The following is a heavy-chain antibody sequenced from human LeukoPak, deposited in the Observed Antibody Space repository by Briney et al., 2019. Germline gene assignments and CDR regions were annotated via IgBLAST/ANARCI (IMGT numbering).Heavy chain of an antibody. V-gene: IGHV3-23*01. CDR3: AREHKGSVAGDY. CDR2: ISGSGGST. CDR1: GFTFSSYA. J-gene: IGHJ4*02. Sequence: GGSLRLSCAASGFTFSSYAMSWVRQAPGKGLEWVSAISGSGGSTYYADSVKGRFTISRDNAKNTLYLQMNSLRAEDTAVYYCAREHKGSVAGDYWGQGTLVTVSS. D-gene: IGHD6-19*01.